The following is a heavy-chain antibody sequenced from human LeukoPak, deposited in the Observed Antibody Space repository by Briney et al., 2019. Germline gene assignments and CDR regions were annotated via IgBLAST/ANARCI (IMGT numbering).Heavy chain of an antibody. CDR2: ISGRGDST. Sequence: PGGSLRLSCAASGFTFSSFAVSWVRQAPGKGLEWVSVISGRGDSTYYADSVKGRFTISRDNSKNTLYLQMNSLRAEDTAIYYCTKGSVLTIFGVAWHAFDIWGQGTMVTVSP. CDR1: GFTFSSFA. V-gene: IGHV3-23*01. J-gene: IGHJ3*02. CDR3: TKGSVLTIFGVAWHAFDI. D-gene: IGHD3-3*01.